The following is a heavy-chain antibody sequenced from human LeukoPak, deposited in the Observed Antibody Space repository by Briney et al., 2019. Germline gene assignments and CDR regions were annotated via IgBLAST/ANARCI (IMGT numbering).Heavy chain of an antibody. J-gene: IGHJ4*02. CDR2: IYYSGST. CDR1: GGSFSTYY. CDR3: ARAVITFGGAVAKGFDC. V-gene: IGHV4-59*01. D-gene: IGHD3-16*01. Sequence: SETLSLTCTVSGGSFSTYYWSWIRQPPGKGLEWIGYIYYSGSTDYNPSLKSRVTMSLDTSRNQFSLNLSSVTAADTAVYYCARAVITFGGAVAKGFDCWGQGTLVTVSS.